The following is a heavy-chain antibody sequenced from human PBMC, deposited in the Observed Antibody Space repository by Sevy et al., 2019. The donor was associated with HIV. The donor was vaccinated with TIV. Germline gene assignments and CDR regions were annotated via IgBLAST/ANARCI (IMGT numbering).Heavy chain of an antibody. D-gene: IGHD6-19*01. V-gene: IGHV3-9*01. CDR1: GFTFDDYA. CDR3: VKAENRPYSSGWYDY. Sequence: GGSLRLSCAASGFTFDDYAMHWVRQAPGKGLEWVSGISWHSANIGYADSVKGRFTISRDNAKNSLYLQMNSLRAEDTALYYCVKAENRPYSSGWYDYWGQGTLVTVSS. J-gene: IGHJ4*02. CDR2: ISWHSANI.